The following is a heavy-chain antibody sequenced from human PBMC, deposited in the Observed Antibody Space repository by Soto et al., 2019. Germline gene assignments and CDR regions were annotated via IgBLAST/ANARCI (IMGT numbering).Heavy chain of an antibody. V-gene: IGHV3-23*01. CDR1: GFTFSSYA. Sequence: GSLRLSCAASGFTFSSYAMSWVHQAPGKGLEWVSAISGSGGSTYYADSVKGRFTISRDNSKNTLYLQMNSLRAEDTAVYYCEKDDGYSGYDPLIYWGQGTLVTVSS. J-gene: IGHJ4*02. CDR3: EKDDGYSGYDPLIY. CDR2: ISGSGGST. D-gene: IGHD5-12*01.